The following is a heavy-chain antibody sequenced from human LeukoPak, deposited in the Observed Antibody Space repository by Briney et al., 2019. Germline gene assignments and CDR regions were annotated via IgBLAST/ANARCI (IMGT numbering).Heavy chain of an antibody. J-gene: IGHJ4*02. CDR2: INHSGST. Sequence: SETLSLACAVYGGSFSGYYWSWIRQPPGKGLEWIGEINHSGSTNYNPSLKSRVTISVDTSKNQFSLKLSSVTAADTAVYYCARDSSGWYDYWGPGTLVTVSS. CDR1: GGSFSGYY. V-gene: IGHV4-34*01. CDR3: ARDSSGWYDY. D-gene: IGHD6-19*01.